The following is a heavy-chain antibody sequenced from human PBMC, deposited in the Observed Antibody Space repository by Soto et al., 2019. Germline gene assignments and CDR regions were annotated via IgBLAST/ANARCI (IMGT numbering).Heavy chain of an antibody. J-gene: IGHJ5*02. CDR2: IWHDGSYK. CDR3: ARDVKAVAGLDL. V-gene: IGHV3-33*01. CDR1: GFTFSSYG. D-gene: IGHD6-19*01. Sequence: QVQLVESGGGVVQPGTSLRLSCEASGFTFSSYGIHWVRQAPGKGLEWVAVIWHDGSYKYYADYVKGRFTISRDNSKNTLYLEMNSLRAEDTAIYYCARDVKAVAGLDLRGQGTLVSVS.